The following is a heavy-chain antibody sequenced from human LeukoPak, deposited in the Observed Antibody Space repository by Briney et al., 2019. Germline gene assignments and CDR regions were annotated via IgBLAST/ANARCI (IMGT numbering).Heavy chain of an antibody. CDR3: ARGATPRWELLGALDAFDI. D-gene: IGHD1-26*01. CDR2: IIPIFGTA. V-gene: IGHV1-69*13. CDR1: GGTFSSYA. Sequence: ASVKVSCKASGGTFSSYAISWVRQAPGQGLEWMGGIIPIFGTANYAQKFQGRVTITADESTSTAYMELSSLRSEDTAVYYCARGATPRWELLGALDAFDIWGQGTMVTVSS. J-gene: IGHJ3*02.